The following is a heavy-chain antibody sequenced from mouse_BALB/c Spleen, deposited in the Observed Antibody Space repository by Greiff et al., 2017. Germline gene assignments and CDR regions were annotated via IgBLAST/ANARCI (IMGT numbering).Heavy chain of an antibody. D-gene: IGHD2-14*01. J-gene: IGHJ4*01. CDR1: GYSITSDYA. CDR2: ISYSGST. CDR3: ARSGAYYRYDRGYAMDY. Sequence: DVKLQESGPGLVKPSQSLSLTCTVTGYSITSDYAWNWIRQFPGNKLEWMGYISYSGSTSYNPSLKSRISITRDTSKNQFFLQLNSVTTEDTATYYCARSGAYYRYDRGYAMDYWGQGTSVTVSS. V-gene: IGHV3-2*02.